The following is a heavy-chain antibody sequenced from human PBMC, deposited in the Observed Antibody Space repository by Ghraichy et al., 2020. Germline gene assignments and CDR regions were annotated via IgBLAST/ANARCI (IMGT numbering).Heavy chain of an antibody. Sequence: GESLNISCAASRFTFSNYWMSWVRQAPGKGLEWVANIKGDGSDISYVDSVKGRFTISRDNAKKSVYLQMSSLRVEDTAVYYCASIWEWGYWGQGALVTVSS. V-gene: IGHV3-7*01. CDR3: ASIWEWGY. CDR1: RFTFSNYW. J-gene: IGHJ4*02. D-gene: IGHD3-3*01. CDR2: IKGDGSDI.